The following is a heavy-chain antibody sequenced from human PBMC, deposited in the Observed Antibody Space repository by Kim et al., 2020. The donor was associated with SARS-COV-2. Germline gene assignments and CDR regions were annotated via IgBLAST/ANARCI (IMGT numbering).Heavy chain of an antibody. CDR1: GFKFVNYD. Sequence: GGSLRLSCAASGFKFVNYDIHWVRQAPGKGLEWVAVISNDGTNKFYADSVKGRITVSRDNSKDTLHLQMNSLRVEDTAVYYCAKEPYPKWFGESTGSHFYLMDVWGQGTTVTVSS. V-gene: IGHV3-30*18. CDR3: AKEPYPKWFGESTGSHFYLMDV. CDR2: ISNDGTNK. J-gene: IGHJ6*02. D-gene: IGHD3-10*01.